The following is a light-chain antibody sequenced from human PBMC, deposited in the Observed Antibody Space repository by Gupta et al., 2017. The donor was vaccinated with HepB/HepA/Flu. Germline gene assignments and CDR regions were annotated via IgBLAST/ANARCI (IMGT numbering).Light chain of an antibody. CDR3: QQDDNCPEV. CDR2: GAS. V-gene: IGKV3-15*01. J-gene: IGKJ3*01. CDR1: QSVSSD. Sequence: EIVMTQYPATLSVSPGERATLSCRASQSVSSDLAWYQQKPGQAPRLLSYGASTRATGIPARLSGSGSEIEFTLTISSLQSEDFAVYYCQQDDNCPEVFGHGTNVDIK.